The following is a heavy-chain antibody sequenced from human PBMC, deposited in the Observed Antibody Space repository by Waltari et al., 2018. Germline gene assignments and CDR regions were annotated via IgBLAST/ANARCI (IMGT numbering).Heavy chain of an antibody. D-gene: IGHD7-27*01. CDR1: GFTFSSYS. CDR3: ARGVYTTGDDYFDY. Sequence: EVQLVESGGGLVKPGGSLRLSCAASGFTFSSYSMNWVRQAPGKGLEWVSSISMSSSYIYYADSVKGRFTISRDNAKNALYLQMNSLRAEDTAVYYCARGVYTTGDDYFDYWGQGTLVTVSS. CDR2: ISMSSSYI. V-gene: IGHV3-21*01. J-gene: IGHJ4*02.